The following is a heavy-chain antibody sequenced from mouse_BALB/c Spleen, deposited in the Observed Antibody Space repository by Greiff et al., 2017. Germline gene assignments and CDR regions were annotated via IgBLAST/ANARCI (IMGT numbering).Heavy chain of an antibody. CDR1: GYTFTSYT. D-gene: IGHD2-10*02. V-gene: IGHV1-4*01. CDR3: ASRGYGNYVGYFEV. J-gene: IGHJ1*01. CDR2: INPSSGYT. Sequence: QVQLKQSGAELARPGASVKMSCKASGYTFTSYTMHWVKQRPGQGLEWIGYINPSSGYTNYNQKFKDKATLTADKSSSTAYMQLSSLTSEDSAVYYCASRGYGNYVGYFEVWGAGTTVTVSS.